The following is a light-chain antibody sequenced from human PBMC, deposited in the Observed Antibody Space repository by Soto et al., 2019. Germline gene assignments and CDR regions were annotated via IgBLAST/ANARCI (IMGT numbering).Light chain of an antibody. J-gene: IGLJ3*02. CDR2: EVN. CDR3: CSYAGSSVLV. V-gene: IGLV2-23*02. Sequence: QSALTQPASVSGSPGQSITISCTGTSSDVGSYDLVSWYQQLPGRAPKLIIYEVNERPSGISNRFSGSKSGNTASLTISGLQAEDEADYDCCSYAGSSVLVFGGGTKLTVL. CDR1: SSDVGSYDL.